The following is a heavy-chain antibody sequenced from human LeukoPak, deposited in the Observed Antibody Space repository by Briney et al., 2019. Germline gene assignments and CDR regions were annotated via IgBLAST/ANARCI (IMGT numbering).Heavy chain of an antibody. CDR2: FDPEDGET. D-gene: IGHD2-2*01. CDR1: GYTLTELS. Sequence: ASVKVSCKVSGYTLTELSMHWVRQAPGKGLEWMGGFDPEDGETIYAQKFQGRVTMTRDTSTSTVYMELSSLRSEDTAVYYCARETRLDYWGQGTLVTVSS. CDR3: ARETRLDY. V-gene: IGHV1-24*01. J-gene: IGHJ4*02.